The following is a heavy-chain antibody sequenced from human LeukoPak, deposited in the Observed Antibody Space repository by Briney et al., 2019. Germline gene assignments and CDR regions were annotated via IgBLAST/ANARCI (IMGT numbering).Heavy chain of an antibody. V-gene: IGHV3-7*01. D-gene: IGHD5-18*01. CDR3: ASLGYSYGFHYFDY. CDR1: GFTFSSYW. J-gene: IGHJ4*02. CDR2: IKQDGSEK. Sequence: GGSLRLSCAASGFTFSSYWMSWVRQAPGKGLEWVANIKQDGSEKYYVDSVKGRFTISRDNAKDSLYLQMNSLRAEDTAVYYCASLGYSYGFHYFDYWGQGTLVTVSS.